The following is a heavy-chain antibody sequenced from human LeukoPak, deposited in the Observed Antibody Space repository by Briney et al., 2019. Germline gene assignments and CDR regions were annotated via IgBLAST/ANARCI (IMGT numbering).Heavy chain of an antibody. CDR3: ARDMDTSGYTFDY. Sequence: GGSLRLSCAASGFTFSSYSMNRVRQAPGKGLEWISYISGSSRVIYYADSVKGRFTISRDNAKNSLYLQVNSLRDEDAAVYYCARDMDTSGYTFDYWGQGTLVTVSS. CDR2: ISGSSRVI. J-gene: IGHJ4*02. CDR1: GFTFSSYS. D-gene: IGHD3-22*01. V-gene: IGHV3-48*02.